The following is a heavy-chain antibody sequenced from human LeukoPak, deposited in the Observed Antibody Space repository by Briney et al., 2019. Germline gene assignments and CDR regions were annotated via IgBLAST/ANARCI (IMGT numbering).Heavy chain of an antibody. Sequence: SETLSLTCAVYGGSFSGYYWSWIRQPPGKGLEWIGEINHSGSTNYNPSLKSRVTISVDTSKNQFSLKLSSVTAADTAVYYCASLTMVVTPPDYWGQGTLVTVSS. CDR1: GGSFSGYY. D-gene: IGHD4-23*01. J-gene: IGHJ4*02. CDR3: ASLTMVVTPPDY. V-gene: IGHV4-34*01. CDR2: INHSGST.